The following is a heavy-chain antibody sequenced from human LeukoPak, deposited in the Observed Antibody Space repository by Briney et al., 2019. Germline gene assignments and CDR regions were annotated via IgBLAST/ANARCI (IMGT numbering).Heavy chain of an antibody. CDR2: IIPMFGTD. Sequence: AGKVSCKASGGTFSSYAISWVRQAPGQGLEWVGRIIPMFGTDNYAQKFQGRVTMTTDTSTSPAYMELRSMRSDDTAVYYSARVSYYDFWSGYYLNWFDPWGQGTLVTVSS. CDR1: GGTFSSYA. D-gene: IGHD3-3*01. V-gene: IGHV1-69*05. CDR3: ARVSYYDFWSGYYLNWFDP. J-gene: IGHJ5*02.